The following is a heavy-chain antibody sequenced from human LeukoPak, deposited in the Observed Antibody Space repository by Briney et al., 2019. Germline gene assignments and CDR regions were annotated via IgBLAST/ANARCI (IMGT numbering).Heavy chain of an antibody. Sequence: GGSLRLSCAASGFTFSSYAMSWVRQAPGKGLEWVSAISGSGDSTYYADSVKGRFTISRDNSKNTLYLQMNSLRAEDTAVYYCAKEGVDILTGRRYPFDYWGQGTLVTVSS. CDR2: ISGSGDST. CDR3: AKEGVDILTGRRYPFDY. J-gene: IGHJ4*02. CDR1: GFTFSSYA. D-gene: IGHD3-9*01. V-gene: IGHV3-23*01.